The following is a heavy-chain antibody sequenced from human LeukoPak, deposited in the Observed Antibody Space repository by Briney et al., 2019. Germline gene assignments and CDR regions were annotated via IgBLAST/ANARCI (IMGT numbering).Heavy chain of an antibody. CDR1: GYTLTELS. CDR3: CGSYSTNDAFDI. V-gene: IGHV1-24*01. J-gene: IGHJ3*02. Sequence: ASVKVSCKVSGYTLTELSMHWVRQAPGKGLEWMGGFDPEDGETIYAQKFQGRVTMTEDTSTDTAYMELSSLRSEDTAVYYCCGSYSTNDAFDIWGQGTMVTVSS. CDR2: FDPEDGET. D-gene: IGHD1-26*01.